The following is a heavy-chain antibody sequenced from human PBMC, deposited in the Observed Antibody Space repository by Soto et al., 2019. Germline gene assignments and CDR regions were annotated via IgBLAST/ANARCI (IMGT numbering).Heavy chain of an antibody. CDR1: SGSISSSNW. D-gene: IGHD3-10*01. Sequence: SETLSLTCAVSSGSISSSNWWSWVRQPPGKGLEWIGEIYHSGSTNYNPSLKSRVTISVDKSKNQFSLKLSSVTAADTAVYYCASIGSGSYYNDYYYYMDVWGKGTTVTVSS. J-gene: IGHJ6*03. CDR3: ASIGSGSYYNDYYYYMDV. CDR2: IYHSGST. V-gene: IGHV4-4*02.